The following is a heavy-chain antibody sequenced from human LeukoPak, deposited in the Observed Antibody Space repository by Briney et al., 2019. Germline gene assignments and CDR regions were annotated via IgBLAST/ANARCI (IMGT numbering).Heavy chain of an antibody. CDR1: XXTFXXXX. Sequence: GRXLRLSCGXSXXTFXXXXXXXXXXXXXXXXXWXAVIXYXGSNXYYADSVXGXFTISRDNSKNTLYLQMNSLRSXDTALYYCARDATGDGDLESWGQGTLVTVSP. CDR3: ARDATGDGDLES. J-gene: IGHJ1*01. V-gene: IGHV3-30*04. D-gene: IGHD4-17*01. CDR2: IXYXGSNX.